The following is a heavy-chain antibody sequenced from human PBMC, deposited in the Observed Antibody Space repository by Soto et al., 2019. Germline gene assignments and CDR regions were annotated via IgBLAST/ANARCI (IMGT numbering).Heavy chain of an antibody. CDR2: ITRNGGTT. J-gene: IGHJ4*02. CDR1: GFSFNVYA. D-gene: IGHD1-26*01. Sequence: EVQLLESGGGLVQPGGSLTLSCAASGFSFNVYAMGWVRQALGKGLEWVSSITRNGGTTYYADSVKGRFTISRDNSKGTLHLQMNSLRVEDTAVYFCVKDYHTTSPAWGQGTLVTVSP. V-gene: IGHV3-23*01. CDR3: VKDYHTTSPA.